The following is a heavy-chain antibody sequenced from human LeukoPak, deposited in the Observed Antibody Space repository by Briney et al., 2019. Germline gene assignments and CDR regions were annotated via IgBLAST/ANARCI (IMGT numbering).Heavy chain of an antibody. V-gene: IGHV3-13*01. CDR1: GFTFSSYD. CDR2: IGTAGDT. D-gene: IGHD4-23*01. CDR3: GRVGRWSQTDDAFDI. Sequence: GGSLRLSCAASGFTFSSYDMHWVRQATGKGLEWVSAIGTAGDTYYPGSVKGRFTISRENAKNFLYLQMNSLRAGDTAVYYCGRVGRWSQTDDAFDIWGQGTMVTVSS. J-gene: IGHJ3*02.